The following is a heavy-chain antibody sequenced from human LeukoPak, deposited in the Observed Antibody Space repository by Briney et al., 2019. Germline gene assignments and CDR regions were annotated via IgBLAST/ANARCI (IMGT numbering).Heavy chain of an antibody. CDR1: GGSFSGYY. J-gene: IGHJ5*02. CDR2: INHSGST. CDR3: ARTWELARDWFDP. Sequence: SETLSLTCAVYGGSFSGYYWSWIRQPPGKGLEWIGEINHSGSTNYNPSLKSRVTISVDTSKNQFSLKLSSVTAADTAVYYCARTWELARDWFDPWGQGTLVTVSS. V-gene: IGHV4-34*01. D-gene: IGHD1-26*01.